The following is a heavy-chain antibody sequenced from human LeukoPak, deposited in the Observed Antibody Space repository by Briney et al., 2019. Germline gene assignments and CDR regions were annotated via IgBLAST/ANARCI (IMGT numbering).Heavy chain of an antibody. Sequence: GRSLRLSCAASGFTFDDYAMHWVRQAPGKGLEWVSGISWNSGTIGYADSVKGRFTISRDNAKNSLYLQMNSLRTEDTALYYCAKDRIAAAGTGNFDYWGQGTLVTVSS. CDR1: GFTFDDYA. CDR3: AKDRIAAAGTGNFDY. V-gene: IGHV3-9*01. D-gene: IGHD6-13*01. J-gene: IGHJ4*02. CDR2: ISWNSGTI.